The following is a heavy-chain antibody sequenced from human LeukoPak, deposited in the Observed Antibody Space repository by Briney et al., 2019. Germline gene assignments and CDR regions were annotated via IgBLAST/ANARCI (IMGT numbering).Heavy chain of an antibody. CDR1: RFTFSNYG. J-gene: IGHJ4*02. CDR3: AKDLGLVGANHAFDH. Sequence: PGRSLRLSCAASRFTFSNYGMHWVRQAPGKGLEWVAVIWFDGTDKYYADSVKGRFTISRDNSKNTLYLQMNSLRAEDTAVYYCAKDLGLVGANHAFDHWGQGTLVTVSS. D-gene: IGHD1-26*01. V-gene: IGHV3-33*06. CDR2: IWFDGTDK.